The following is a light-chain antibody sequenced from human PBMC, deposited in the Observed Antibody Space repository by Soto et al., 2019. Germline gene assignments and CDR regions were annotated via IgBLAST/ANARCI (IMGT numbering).Light chain of an antibody. CDR1: QSVISSC. Sequence: EIVLTQSPGTLSLSPGERATLSCRASQSVISSCLAWYQQKPGQAPRLLIYGASSRATGIPDRFSGSGSGTDFTLTISRLEPEDFAVYYCQQCGSAPLTFGQGTKVKIK. J-gene: IGKJ1*01. CDR2: GAS. V-gene: IGKV3-20*01. CDR3: QQCGSAPLT.